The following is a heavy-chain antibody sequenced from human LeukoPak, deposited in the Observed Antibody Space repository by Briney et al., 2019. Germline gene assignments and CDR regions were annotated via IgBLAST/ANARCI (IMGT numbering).Heavy chain of an antibody. CDR2: IYYSGST. V-gene: IGHV4-61*05. J-gene: IGHJ5*02. CDR3: ASPRSYYDSSGYYIS. CDR1: GGSISSTGHC. D-gene: IGHD3-22*01. Sequence: PSETLSLTCSVSGGSISSTGHCWAWIRQPPGKGLEWIGYIYYSGSTNYNPSLKSRVTISVDTSKNQFSLKLSSVTAADTAVYYCASPRSYYDSSGYYISWGQGTLVTVSS.